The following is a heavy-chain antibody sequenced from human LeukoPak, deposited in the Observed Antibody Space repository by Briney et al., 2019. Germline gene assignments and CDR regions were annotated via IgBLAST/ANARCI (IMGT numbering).Heavy chain of an antibody. D-gene: IGHD4-17*01. V-gene: IGHV3-33*08. J-gene: IGHJ4*02. CDR1: GFTFSSYA. Sequence: GGSLRLSCAASGFTFSSYAMSWVRQAPGKGLEWVAVIWYDGSNKYYADSVKGRFTISRDNSKNTLYLQMNSLRAEDTAVYYCARAHTVSDPFDYWGQGTLVTVSS. CDR2: IWYDGSNK. CDR3: ARAHTVSDPFDY.